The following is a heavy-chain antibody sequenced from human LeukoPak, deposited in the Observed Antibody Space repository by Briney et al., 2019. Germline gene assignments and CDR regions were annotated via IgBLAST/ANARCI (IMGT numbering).Heavy chain of an antibody. CDR3: ATSESQTRFDY. CDR1: GYSFTTHW. J-gene: IGHJ4*02. Sequence: GESLKISCKGSGYSFTTHWIGWMRQLPGKGLEWMGLIFPGDSETIYSPSFQGQVTISADKSINTAYLRWSSLKASDTAMYYCATSESQTRFDYWGQGTLVTVSS. CDR2: IFPGDSET. D-gene: IGHD1/OR15-1a*01. V-gene: IGHV5-51*01.